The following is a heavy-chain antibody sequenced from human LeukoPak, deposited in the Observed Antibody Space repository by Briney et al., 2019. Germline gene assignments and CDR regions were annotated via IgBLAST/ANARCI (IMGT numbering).Heavy chain of an antibody. Sequence: ASVKVSCMASGYTFTSYGISWVRQAPGQGLEWMGWISAYNGNTNYAQKLQGRVTMTTDTSTSTAYMELRSLRSDDTAVYYCARVDYYGSGSYYLATCFDYWGQGTLVTVSS. V-gene: IGHV1-18*01. CDR1: GYTFTSYG. D-gene: IGHD3-10*01. CDR3: ARVDYYGSGSYYLATCFDY. CDR2: ISAYNGNT. J-gene: IGHJ4*02.